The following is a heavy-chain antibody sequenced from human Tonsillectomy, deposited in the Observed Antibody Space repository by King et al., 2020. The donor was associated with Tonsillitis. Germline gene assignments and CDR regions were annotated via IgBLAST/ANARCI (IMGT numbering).Heavy chain of an antibody. CDR1: GFTFSTYG. V-gene: IGHV3-30*18. CDR2: ISYDGSNK. Sequence: VQLVESGGGVVQPGRSLRLSCAASGFTFSTYGMHWVRQAPGKGLEWVAVISYDGSNKYYADSVKGRFTISRDNSKNTLYLQMNSLSAEDTAVYYCAKETPVDDGMDVWGQGTTVTVSS. D-gene: IGHD2-15*01. CDR3: AKETPVDDGMDV. J-gene: IGHJ6*02.